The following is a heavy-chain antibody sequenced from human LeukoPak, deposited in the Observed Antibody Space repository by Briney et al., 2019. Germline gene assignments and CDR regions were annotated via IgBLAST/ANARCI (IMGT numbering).Heavy chain of an antibody. Sequence: PSQTLSLTCTVSGGSISSGDYYWSWIRQPPGKGLEWIGYIYYSGSTYYNPSLKSRVTISVDTSKNQFSLKLSSVTAADTAVYYCARDRGGIAALLDWYFDLWGRGTLVTVSS. V-gene: IGHV4-30-4*08. J-gene: IGHJ2*01. CDR1: GGSISSGDYY. D-gene: IGHD6-13*01. CDR3: ARDRGGIAALLDWYFDL. CDR2: IYYSGST.